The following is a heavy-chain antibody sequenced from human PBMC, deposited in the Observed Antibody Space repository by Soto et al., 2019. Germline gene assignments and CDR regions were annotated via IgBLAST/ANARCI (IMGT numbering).Heavy chain of an antibody. CDR2: INAYNGNT. CDR3: ARDWFGVDY. Sequence: QVQLVQSGAEVKKPGASVKVSCKASGYTFTSYGISWVRQAPGQGLEWMGWINAYNGNTNIAQNLQGRLTMTTDTYTSTASMELRSLRSDDTAVYYCARDWFGVDYCGQGTLVTVSS. J-gene: IGHJ4*02. CDR1: GYTFTSYG. V-gene: IGHV1-18*01. D-gene: IGHD3-16*01.